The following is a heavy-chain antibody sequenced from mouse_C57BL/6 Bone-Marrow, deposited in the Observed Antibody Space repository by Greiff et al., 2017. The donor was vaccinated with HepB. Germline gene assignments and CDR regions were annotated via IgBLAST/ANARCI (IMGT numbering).Heavy chain of an antibody. J-gene: IGHJ2*01. V-gene: IGHV1-82*01. CDR2: IYPGDGDT. CDR3: AATFTTVERGDS. CDR1: GYAFSSSW. Sequence: QVQLQQSGPELVKPGASVKISCKASGYAFSSSWMNWVKQRPGKGLEWIGRIYPGDGDTNYNGKFKGKATLTADKSSSTAYMQLSSLTSEDTVVYFCAATFTTVERGDSWGQGTPLTVSS. D-gene: IGHD1-1*01.